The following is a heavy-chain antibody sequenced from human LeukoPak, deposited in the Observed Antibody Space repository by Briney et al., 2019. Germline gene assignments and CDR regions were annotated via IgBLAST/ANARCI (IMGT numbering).Heavy chain of an antibody. Sequence: VASVKVSCKASGYTFTSYDINWVRQATGQGLEWMGWMNPNSGNIGYAQKFQGRVTMTRNTSISTAYMELSSLRSEDTAVYYCARGYPLGYCSGGSCPFFDYWGQGTLVTVSS. CDR3: ARGYPLGYCSGGSCPFFDY. J-gene: IGHJ4*02. D-gene: IGHD2-15*01. V-gene: IGHV1-8*01. CDR1: GYTFTSYD. CDR2: MNPNSGNI.